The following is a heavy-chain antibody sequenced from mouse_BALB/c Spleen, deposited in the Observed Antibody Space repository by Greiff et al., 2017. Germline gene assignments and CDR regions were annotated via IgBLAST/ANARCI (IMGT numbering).Heavy chain of an antibody. CDR2: ISSGGST. Sequence: EVKLMESGGGLVKPGGSLKLSCAASGFTFSSYAMSWVRQTTEKRLEWVASISSGGSTYYPDSVKGRFTISRDNARNILYLQMSSLRSEDTAMYYCARGYFDYWGQGTTLTVSS. V-gene: IGHV5-6-5*01. CDR3: ARGYFDY. J-gene: IGHJ2*01. CDR1: GFTFSSYA.